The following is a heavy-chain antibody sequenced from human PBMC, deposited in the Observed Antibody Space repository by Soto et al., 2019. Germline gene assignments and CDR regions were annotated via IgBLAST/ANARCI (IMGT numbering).Heavy chain of an antibody. Sequence: QVQLVQSGAEVKKPGSSVKVSCKASGGTFSSYTISWVRQAPGQGLEWMGRIIPILGIANYAQKFQGRVTITADKSTSTAYMELSSLRSEDTAVYYCAGSLDGSGPFDLWGRGTLVTVSS. CDR3: AGSLDGSGPFDL. CDR2: IIPILGIA. J-gene: IGHJ2*01. D-gene: IGHD3-10*01. V-gene: IGHV1-69*02. CDR1: GGTFSSYT.